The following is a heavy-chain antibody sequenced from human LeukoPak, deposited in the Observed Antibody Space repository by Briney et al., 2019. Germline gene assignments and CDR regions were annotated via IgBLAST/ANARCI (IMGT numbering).Heavy chain of an antibody. CDR3: ARKSAVRRTSEFDY. Sequence: GASVKVSCKASGYTFTGYYMNWVRQAPGQGLQWMGWINDNTGGTNYAQEFQGRVTMTSDTSMSTAYMELTSLTSDDTAVYYCARKSAVRRTSEFDYWGQGTLVTVSS. CDR2: INDNTGGT. V-gene: IGHV1-2*02. D-gene: IGHD2-2*01. J-gene: IGHJ4*02. CDR1: GYTFTGYY.